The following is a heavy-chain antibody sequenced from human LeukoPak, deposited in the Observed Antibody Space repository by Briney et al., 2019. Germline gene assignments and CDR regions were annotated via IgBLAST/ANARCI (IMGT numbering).Heavy chain of an antibody. CDR3: ARGLFGNYYYYYMDV. J-gene: IGHJ6*03. V-gene: IGHV1-18*01. Sequence: ASVKVSCKASGYTFTSYGISWVRQAPGQGLEWMGWISAYNDNTNYAQKLQGRVTMTTDTSTSTAYMELRSLRSDDTAVYYCARGLFGNYYYYYMDVWGKGTTVTVSS. D-gene: IGHD3-16*01. CDR1: GYTFTSYG. CDR2: ISAYNDNT.